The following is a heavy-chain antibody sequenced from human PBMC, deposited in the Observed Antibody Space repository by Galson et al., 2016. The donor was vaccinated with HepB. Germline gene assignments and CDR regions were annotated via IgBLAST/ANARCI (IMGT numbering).Heavy chain of an antibody. CDR3: ARLYGYSGYDSIDY. V-gene: IGHV5-51*01. J-gene: IGHJ4*02. D-gene: IGHD5-12*01. Sequence: QSGAEVKKPGESLKISCQGSGYSFSSYWIGWVRQMPGKGLEWMEIIYPFESETRYSPSFQGQVTISADKSISTAYLQWSSLKASDSAMYYCARLYGYSGYDSIDYWGQGTLVTVSS. CDR1: GYSFSSYW. CDR2: IYPFESET.